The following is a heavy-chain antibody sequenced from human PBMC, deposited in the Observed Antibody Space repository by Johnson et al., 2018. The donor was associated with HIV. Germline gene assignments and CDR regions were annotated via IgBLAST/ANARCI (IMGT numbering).Heavy chain of an antibody. Sequence: QVQLVESGGGLVKPGGSLRLSCAASGFTFSDYYMSWIRQAPGKGLEWVSYISSSGSTIYYADSVKGRFPISSDNSKKTLYLQMNSLRAEDTAVYYCAKDITVVMHGAGAFDIWGQGTMVTVSS. CDR1: GFTFSDYY. D-gene: IGHD4-23*01. J-gene: IGHJ3*02. V-gene: IGHV3-11*04. CDR2: ISSSGSTI. CDR3: AKDITVVMHGAGAFDI.